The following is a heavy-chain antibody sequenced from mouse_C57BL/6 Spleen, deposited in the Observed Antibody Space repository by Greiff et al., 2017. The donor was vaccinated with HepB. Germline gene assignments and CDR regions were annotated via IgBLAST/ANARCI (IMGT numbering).Heavy chain of an antibody. V-gene: IGHV1-69*01. CDR3: ARVGDSNYPFAY. CDR1: GYTFTSYW. Sequence: VKLQQPGAELVMPGASVKLSCKASGYTFTSYWMHWVKQRPGQGLEWIGEIDPSDSYTNYNQKFKGKSTLTVDKSSSTAYMQLSSLTSEDSAVYYCARVGDSNYPFAYWGQGTLVTVSA. D-gene: IGHD2-5*01. CDR2: IDPSDSYT. J-gene: IGHJ3*01.